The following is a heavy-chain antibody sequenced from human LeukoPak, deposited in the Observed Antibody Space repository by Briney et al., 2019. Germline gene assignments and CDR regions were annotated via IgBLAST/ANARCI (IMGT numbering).Heavy chain of an antibody. CDR2: IYTSGST. CDR3: VRGAAVAIDY. Sequence: SETLSLTCTVSGGSINSGSYYWTWIRQPAGKGLEWIGRIYTSGSTNYNPSLKSRVTISEDTSKNQFSLNLQSVTAADTAVHYCVRGAAVAIDYWGQGTLVTVSS. D-gene: IGHD6-19*01. V-gene: IGHV4-61*02. CDR1: GGSINSGSYY. J-gene: IGHJ4*02.